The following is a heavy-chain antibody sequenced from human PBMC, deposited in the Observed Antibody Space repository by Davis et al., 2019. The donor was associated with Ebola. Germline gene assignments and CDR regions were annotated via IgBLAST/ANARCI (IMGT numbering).Heavy chain of an antibody. V-gene: IGHV3-48*03. CDR2: ISGSGGST. CDR3: VPGTWI. D-gene: IGHD5-18*01. CDR1: GFSFSNAW. J-gene: IGHJ4*02. Sequence: GGSLRLSCGASGFSFSNAWMNWVRLVPGKGLEWVSGISGSGGSTYYTDSVKGRFTISRDNAKNSLYLQMNTLRVEDTAIYYCVPGTWIRGQGTLVTVSS.